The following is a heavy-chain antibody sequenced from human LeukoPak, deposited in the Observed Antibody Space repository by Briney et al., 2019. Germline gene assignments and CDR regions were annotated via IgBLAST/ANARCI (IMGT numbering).Heavy chain of an antibody. Sequence: PETLSLTCAVYGGSFSGYYWSWIRQPPGKGLEWIGEINHSGSTNYNPSLKSRVTISVDTSKNQFSLKLSSVTAADTAVYYCARESIYDFWSGVPKYYYYMDVWGKGTTVTVSS. J-gene: IGHJ6*03. CDR1: GGSFSGYY. D-gene: IGHD3-3*01. CDR3: ARESIYDFWSGVPKYYYYMDV. CDR2: INHSGST. V-gene: IGHV4-34*01.